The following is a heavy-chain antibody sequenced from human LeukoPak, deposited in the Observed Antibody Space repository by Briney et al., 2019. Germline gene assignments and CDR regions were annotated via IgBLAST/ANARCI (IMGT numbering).Heavy chain of an antibody. CDR1: GGSVSTYY. J-gene: IGHJ4*02. CDR3: ARLATVHFDY. Sequence: SETLSLTCTVSGGSVSTYYWSWIRQPPGKGLEWIGNIYYSGSTNYNPSLKSRVTISVDTSKNQFSLKLSSVTAADTAVYYCARLATVHFDYWGQGTLVTVSS. CDR2: IYYSGST. D-gene: IGHD4-17*01. V-gene: IGHV4-59*08.